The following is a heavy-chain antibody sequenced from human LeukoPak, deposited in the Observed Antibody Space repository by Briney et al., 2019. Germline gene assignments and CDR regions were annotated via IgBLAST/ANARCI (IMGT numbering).Heavy chain of an antibody. CDR2: IIPILGIA. Sequence: SVNVSCKASGGSFSSYAISWVRQAPGQGLDWMGRIIPILGIANYAQKFQGRVTITADKSTSTAYMELSSLRSEDTAVYYCARGGSYYGSGKDWFDPWGQGTLVTVSS. D-gene: IGHD3-10*01. J-gene: IGHJ5*02. CDR3: ARGGSYYGSGKDWFDP. V-gene: IGHV1-69*04. CDR1: GGSFSSYA.